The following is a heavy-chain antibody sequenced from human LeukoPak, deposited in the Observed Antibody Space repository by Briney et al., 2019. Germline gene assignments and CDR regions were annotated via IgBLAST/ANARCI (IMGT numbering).Heavy chain of an antibody. Sequence: GGSLRLSCAASEFTFRNYWMSWVRQAPGKGLEWVANIKQDGTEKYYVDSVKGRFTISRDNAKNSLYLQMNSLRAEDTAVCYCAKDRCSNGIGCYYYYMDVWGKGTTVTISS. J-gene: IGHJ6*03. CDR1: EFTFRNYW. CDR2: IKQDGTEK. CDR3: AKDRCSNGIGCYYYYMDV. D-gene: IGHD2-8*01. V-gene: IGHV3-7*01.